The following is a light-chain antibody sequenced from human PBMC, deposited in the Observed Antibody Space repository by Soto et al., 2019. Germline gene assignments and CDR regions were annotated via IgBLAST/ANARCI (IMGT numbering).Light chain of an antibody. CDR3: LQYNYWRPYS. CDR2: DTY. CDR1: QSVGNS. V-gene: IGKV3-15*01. J-gene: IGKJ2*03. Sequence: EIVMTQSPATLSLSPGERATLSCRASQSVGNSLAWYQLKPGQPPRLLIFDTYSGATGTPARFRGSGSGTDFTLTISSLQSEDFAVYICLQYNYWRPYSFGQGTKVEI.